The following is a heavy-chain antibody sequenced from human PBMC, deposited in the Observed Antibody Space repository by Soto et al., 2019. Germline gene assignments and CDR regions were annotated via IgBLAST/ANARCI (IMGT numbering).Heavy chain of an antibody. CDR1: GFTFSSYA. CDR3: AKGSGTWPWRGLGWFDP. V-gene: IGHV3-23*01. D-gene: IGHD1-1*01. CDR2: ISGSGGST. J-gene: IGHJ5*02. Sequence: EVQLLESGGGLVQPGGSLRLSCAASGFTFSSYAMSWVRQAPGKGLEWVSAISGSGGSTYYADSVKGRFTISRDNSKNTLYLQMNSLRAEDTAVYYCAKGSGTWPWRGLGWFDPWGQGTLVTVSS.